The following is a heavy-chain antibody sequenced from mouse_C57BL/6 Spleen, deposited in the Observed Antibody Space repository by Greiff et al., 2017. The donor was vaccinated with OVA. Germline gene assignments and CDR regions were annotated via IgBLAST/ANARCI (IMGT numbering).Heavy chain of an antibody. CDR1: GYSITSGYY. D-gene: IGHD2-3*01. J-gene: IGHJ2*01. CDR2: ISYDGSN. Sequence: VQLQQSGPGLVKPSQSLSLTCSVTGYSITSGYYWNWIRQFPGNKLEWMGYISYDGSNNYNPSLKNRISITRDTSKNQFFLKLNSVTTEDTATYYCARGDGYRYWGQGTTLTVSS. CDR3: ARGDGYRY. V-gene: IGHV3-6*01.